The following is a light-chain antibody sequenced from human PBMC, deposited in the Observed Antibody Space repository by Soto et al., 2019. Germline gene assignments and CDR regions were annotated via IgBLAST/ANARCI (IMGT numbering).Light chain of an antibody. Sequence: QSALTQPASVSGSPGQSITMSCTGTTSDVGSYSLLSWYQQHPGKAPKLMIYEDSKRPSGVSNRFSGSKSGNTASLTISGLQAEDEADYYCYSYAGSSSYVFGTGTKVTVL. CDR1: TSDVGSYSL. V-gene: IGLV2-23*01. CDR3: YSYAGSSSYV. J-gene: IGLJ1*01. CDR2: EDS.